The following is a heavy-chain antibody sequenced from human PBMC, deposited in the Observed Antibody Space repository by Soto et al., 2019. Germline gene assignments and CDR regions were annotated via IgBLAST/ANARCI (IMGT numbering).Heavy chain of an antibody. CDR1: GFTFGDYA. CDR2: IRSKAYGGTT. D-gene: IGHD3-3*01. CDR3: TRLPITIFGVAPDAFDI. V-gene: IGHV3-49*03. Sequence: GGSLRLSCTASGFTFGDYAMRWFRQAPGKGLEWVGFIRSKAYGGTTEYAASVKGRFTISRDDSKSIAYLQMNSLKTEDTAVYYCTRLPITIFGVAPDAFDIWGQGTMVTVSS. J-gene: IGHJ3*02.